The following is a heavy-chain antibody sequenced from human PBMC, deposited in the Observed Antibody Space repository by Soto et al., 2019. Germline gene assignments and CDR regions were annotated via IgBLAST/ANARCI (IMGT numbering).Heavy chain of an antibody. V-gene: IGHV3-23*01. J-gene: IGHJ4*02. CDR1: GLPFITYA. D-gene: IGHD6-13*01. Sequence: GGSLRHSSTASGLPFITYAMNWVRQATGKGLEWVSAISGSGGSTYYADSVKGRFTISRDNSKNTLYLQMNSLRAEDTAVYYCAKGATSSWYGGQFDCWGQGTQVTVSS. CDR2: ISGSGGST. CDR3: AKGATSSWYGGQFDC.